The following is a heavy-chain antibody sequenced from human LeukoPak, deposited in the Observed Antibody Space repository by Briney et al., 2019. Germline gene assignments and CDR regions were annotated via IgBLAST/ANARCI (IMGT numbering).Heavy chain of an antibody. CDR1: GFTFSSYG. D-gene: IGHD6-19*01. CDR2: IWYDGSEK. CDR3: AKNLGQWLVPVDY. V-gene: IGHV3-33*06. Sequence: TGRSLRLSCAASGFTFSSYGMHWVRQAPGKGLEWVAFIWYDGSEKHYADSVKGRFTISRDNSKNTVYLQMNNLRAEDTALYYCAKNLGQWLVPVDYWGQGTLVTVSS. J-gene: IGHJ4*02.